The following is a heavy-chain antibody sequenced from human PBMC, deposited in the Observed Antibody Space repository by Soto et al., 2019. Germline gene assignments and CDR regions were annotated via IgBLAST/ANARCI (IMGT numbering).Heavy chain of an antibody. CDR2: ISGSGGST. Sequence: GGSLRLSCAASGFTFSSYAMSWVRQAPGKGLEWVSAISGSGGSTYYADSVKGRFTISRDNSKNTLYLQMNSLRAEDTAVYYCAPEDLYCSSTSCPSHYYMDVWGKGTTVTVSS. J-gene: IGHJ6*03. V-gene: IGHV3-23*01. CDR1: GFTFSSYA. D-gene: IGHD2-2*01. CDR3: APEDLYCSSTSCPSHYYMDV.